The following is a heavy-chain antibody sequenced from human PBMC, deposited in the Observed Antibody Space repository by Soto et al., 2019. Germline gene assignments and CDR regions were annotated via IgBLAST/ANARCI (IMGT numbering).Heavy chain of an antibody. CDR3: AKAPYGDHGYGMDV. CDR1: GGSISSGGYY. J-gene: IGHJ6*02. V-gene: IGHV4-30-2*01. CDR2: TYHSGST. Sequence: PSETLSLTCTVSGGSISSGGYYWSWIRQPPGKGLEWIGYTYHSGSTYYNPSLKSRVTISVDRSKNQFSLKLSSVTAADTAVYYWAKAPYGDHGYGMDVWGQGTTVTVSS. D-gene: IGHD4-17*01.